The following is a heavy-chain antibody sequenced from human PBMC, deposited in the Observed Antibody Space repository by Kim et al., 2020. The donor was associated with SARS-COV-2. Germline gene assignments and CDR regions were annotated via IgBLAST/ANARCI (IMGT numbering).Heavy chain of an antibody. V-gene: IGHV3-74*01. Sequence: GGSLRLSCAASGFNFRSYWMYWVRQAPGKGLVWVSNINDDGRTTDYADSVKGRFTVSRDNAKNTLYLQMDSLRTEDTAVYYCARDISYGSFDPWGQGTLVTVSS. CDR2: INDDGRTT. CDR3: ARDISYGSFDP. J-gene: IGHJ5*02. D-gene: IGHD3-10*01. CDR1: GFNFRSYW.